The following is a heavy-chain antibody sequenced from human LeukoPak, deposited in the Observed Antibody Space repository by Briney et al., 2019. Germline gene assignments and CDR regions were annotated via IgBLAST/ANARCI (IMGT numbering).Heavy chain of an antibody. D-gene: IGHD1-26*01. CDR2: ISSSGTTI. J-gene: IGHJ4*02. CDR3: ARSSGTYHFDY. CDR1: GFTFSSYA. V-gene: IGHV3-48*03. Sequence: GGSLRLSCAASGFTFSSYAMNWVRQAPGKGLEWVSYISSSGTTIYYADSVKGRFTISRDNAKNSLFLQVNSLRAEDTAVYYCARSSGTYHFDYWGQGTLVTVSS.